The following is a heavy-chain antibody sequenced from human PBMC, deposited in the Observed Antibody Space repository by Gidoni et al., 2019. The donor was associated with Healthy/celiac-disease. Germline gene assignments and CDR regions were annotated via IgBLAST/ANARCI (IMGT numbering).Heavy chain of an antibody. CDR1: GFTFRSYW. V-gene: IGHV3-7*04. D-gene: IGHD5-18*01. CDR2: ITQDGSEK. Sequence: EVQLVESGGGLVQPGGSLRLSCAASGFTFRSYWMSWVRQAPGKGLEWVANITQDGSEKYYVDSVKGRFTISRDNAKNSLYLQMNSLRAEDTAVYYCARAVATSWIQLFWGQQNFDYWGQGTLVTVSS. J-gene: IGHJ4*02. CDR3: ARAVATSWIQLFWGQQNFDY.